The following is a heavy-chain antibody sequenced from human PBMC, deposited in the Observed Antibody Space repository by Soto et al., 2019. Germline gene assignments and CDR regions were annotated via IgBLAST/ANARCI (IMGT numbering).Heavy chain of an antibody. CDR2: ISAYNANT. D-gene: IGHD3-16*01. J-gene: IGHJ6*03. V-gene: IGHV1-18*01. Sequence: ASVKVSCKASGYTFTSYGISWVRQAPGQGLEWMGWISAYNANTNYAQKLQGRVTMTTDTSTSTAYMGLRSLGSDDTAVYYCARRGITYYSYMDVWGKGTTVTVSS. CDR1: GYTFTSYG. CDR3: ARRGITYYSYMDV.